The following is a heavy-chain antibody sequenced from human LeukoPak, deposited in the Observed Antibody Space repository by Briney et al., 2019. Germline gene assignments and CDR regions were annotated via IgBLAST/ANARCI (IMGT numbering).Heavy chain of an antibody. V-gene: IGHV4-59*01. D-gene: IGHD2-2*01. Sequence: SETLSLTCTVSGGSISSYYWSWIRQPPGKGLEWIGYIYYSGSTNYNPSLKSRVTISVDTSKNQFSLKLSSVTAADTAVYYCAGGTCSSTSCSPGLYYYYYMDVWGKGTRVTVSS. CDR2: IYYSGST. J-gene: IGHJ6*03. CDR3: AGGTCSSTSCSPGLYYYYYMDV. CDR1: GGSISSYY.